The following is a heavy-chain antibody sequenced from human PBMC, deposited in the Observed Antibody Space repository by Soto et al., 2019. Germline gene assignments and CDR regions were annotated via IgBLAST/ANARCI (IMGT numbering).Heavy chain of an antibody. D-gene: IGHD2-15*01. CDR2: IYHTGST. CDR1: GASISSTNW. CDR3: APVPPRNLVVVLPIPT. Sequence: QVQLQESGPRLVKPSGTLSLTCAVSGASISSTNWWTWVRPPPGKGLEWIGDIYHTGSTKYNHSLKSRVTTSLDKHYHPCTLNLRSLNSVDTAFYYSAPVPPRNLVVVLPIPTWGQGTLVTVSS. J-gene: IGHJ1*01. V-gene: IGHV4-4*02.